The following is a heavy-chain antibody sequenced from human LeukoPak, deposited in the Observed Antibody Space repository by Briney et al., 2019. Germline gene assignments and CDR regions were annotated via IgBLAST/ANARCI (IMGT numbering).Heavy chain of an antibody. CDR1: GFSSSDYW. D-gene: IGHD3-10*01. J-gene: IGHJ5*02. Sequence: GVSLRLSCAASGFSSSDYWMHWVRHAPGKGLVWASRMNSDGTTTNYADSVKGRFTISRDNAKNTLYLQMNSLRAEDTAVYYCARGRGPYGWFDPWGQGTLVTVSS. CDR2: MNSDGTTT. V-gene: IGHV3-74*01. CDR3: ARGRGPYGWFDP.